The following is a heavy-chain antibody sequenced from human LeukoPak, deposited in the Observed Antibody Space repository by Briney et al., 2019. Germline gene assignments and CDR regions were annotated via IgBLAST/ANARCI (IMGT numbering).Heavy chain of an antibody. D-gene: IGHD3-22*01. CDR3: ARDSSGEDAFDI. CDR2: IYFSGST. V-gene: IGHV4-30-4*01. J-gene: IGHJ3*02. CDR1: GGSISSGDYY. Sequence: KPSQTLSLTCTVSGGSISSGDYYWSWIRQPPEKGLKLIAYIYFSGSTHYNPSLKRRVTISVYTSKNQFSLKLSSVTAADTAVYYCARDSSGEDAFDIWDQATMVSVSS.